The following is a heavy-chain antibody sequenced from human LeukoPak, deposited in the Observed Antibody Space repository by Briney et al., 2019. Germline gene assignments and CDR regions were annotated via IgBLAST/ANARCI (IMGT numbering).Heavy chain of an antibody. CDR3: ARDLRIRDYYDSSGNFDY. D-gene: IGHD3-22*01. V-gene: IGHV3-21*01. CDR2: ISSSSYI. CDR1: GFTFSSYS. Sequence: GGSLRLSCAASGFTFSSYSMNWVRQAPGKGLEWVSSISSSSYIYYADSVKGRFTISRDNAKNSLYLQMNSLRAEDTAVYYCARDLRIRDYYDSSGNFDYWGQGTLVTVSS. J-gene: IGHJ4*02.